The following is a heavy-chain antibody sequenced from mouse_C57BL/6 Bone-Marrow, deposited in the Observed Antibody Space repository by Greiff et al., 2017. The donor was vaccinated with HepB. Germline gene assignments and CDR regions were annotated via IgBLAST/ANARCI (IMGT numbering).Heavy chain of an antibody. CDR3: ARSVYYGSSYGAGLAY. V-gene: IGHV1-36*01. D-gene: IGHD1-1*01. J-gene: IGHJ3*01. CDR2: VYPYNGGT. CDR1: GFTFTDYY. Sequence: VQLQQSGPVLVKPGPSVKISCKASGFTFTDYYMHWVKQSHGKSLEWIGLVYPYNGGTSYNQKFKGKATLTVDTSSSTAYMELNSLTSEDSAVYDGARSVYYGSSYGAGLAYWGQGTRVTVSA.